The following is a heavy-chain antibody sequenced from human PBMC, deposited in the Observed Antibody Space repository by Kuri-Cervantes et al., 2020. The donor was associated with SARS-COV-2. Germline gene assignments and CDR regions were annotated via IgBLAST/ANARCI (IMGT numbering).Heavy chain of an antibody. CDR3: ARDTYSSGWHGGWFDP. J-gene: IGHJ5*02. V-gene: IGHV3-48*04. D-gene: IGHD6-19*01. CDR2: ISSSSSTI. CDR1: GFTFSGSA. Sequence: GESLKISCAASGFTFSGSAMHWVRQAPGKGLEWVSYISSSSSTIYYADSVKGRFTISRDNAKNSLYLQMNSLRAEDTAVYYCARDTYSSGWHGGWFDPWGQGTLVTVSS.